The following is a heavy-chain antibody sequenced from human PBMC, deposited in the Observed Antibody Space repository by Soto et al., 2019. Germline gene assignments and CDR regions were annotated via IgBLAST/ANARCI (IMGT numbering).Heavy chain of an antibody. V-gene: IGHV1-18*04. CDR2: ISAYNGNT. J-gene: IGHJ4*02. CDR1: GYTFTTYG. Sequence: QVQLVQSGAEMKKPGASVKVSCKASGYTFTTYGISWVRQAPGQGLEWMGWISAYNGNTHYAQKLQGRVTMTTDTSTSTAYVELRSLRSDDTAVYYCAREYFPTTYDSFDYWGQGTLVTVSS. D-gene: IGHD3-9*01. CDR3: AREYFPTTYDSFDY.